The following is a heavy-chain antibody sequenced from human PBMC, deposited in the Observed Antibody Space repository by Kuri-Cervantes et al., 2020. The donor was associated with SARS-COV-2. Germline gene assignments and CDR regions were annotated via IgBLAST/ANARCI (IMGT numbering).Heavy chain of an antibody. CDR3: ARDRGYCDGGGCYSTGFSFDY. CDR2: ISSGSDYI. CDR1: GFTFRSYG. Sequence: LSLTCVASGFTFRSYGVTWVRQAPGRGLEWVSSISSGSDYIYYADSVKGRFSVSRDNAENSLSLQMNSLTAGDTVVYYCARDRGYCDGGGCYSTGFSFDYWGQGALVTVSS. D-gene: IGHD2-15*01. J-gene: IGHJ4*02. V-gene: IGHV3-21*01.